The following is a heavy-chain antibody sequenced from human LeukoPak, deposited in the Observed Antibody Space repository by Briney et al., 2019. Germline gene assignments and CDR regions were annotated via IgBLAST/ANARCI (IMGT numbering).Heavy chain of an antibody. Sequence: ASVKVSCKASGYTFTGYYMHWVRQAPGQGLEWMGWINPNSGGTNYAQKFQGRVTMTGDTSISTAYMELSRLRSDDTAVYYCARDLEDSRGYSYGYSYYGMDVWGQGTTVTVSS. CDR1: GYTFTGYY. CDR3: ARDLEDSRGYSYGYSYYGMDV. V-gene: IGHV1-2*02. J-gene: IGHJ6*02. CDR2: INPNSGGT. D-gene: IGHD5-18*01.